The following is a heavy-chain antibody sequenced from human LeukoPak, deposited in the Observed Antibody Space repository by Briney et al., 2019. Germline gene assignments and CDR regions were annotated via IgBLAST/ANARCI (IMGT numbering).Heavy chain of an antibody. V-gene: IGHV1-2*02. CDR2: INPNSGGT. D-gene: IGHD3-22*01. CDR3: ARDMDYYDSSGETDY. J-gene: IGHJ4*02. Sequence: ASVKVSCKASGYTFTGYYMHWVRQAPGQGLEWMGWINPNSGGTNYAQKFQGRVTMTGDTSISTAYMELSRLRSDDTAVYYCARDMDYYDSSGETDYWGQGTLVTVSS. CDR1: GYTFTGYY.